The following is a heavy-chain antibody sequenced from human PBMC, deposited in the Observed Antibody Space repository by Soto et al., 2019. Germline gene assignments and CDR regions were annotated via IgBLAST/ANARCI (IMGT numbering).Heavy chain of an antibody. CDR1: GFTFRSYG. CDR2: ISYDGSNK. J-gene: IGHJ3*02. V-gene: IGHV3-30*18. D-gene: IGHD1-26*01. CDR3: AKGGVGSTSNAFDI. Sequence: XGSLRLSCSASGFTFRSYGMHWVRQAPAKGLEWVAVISYDGSNKYYADSVKGRFTISRDNSKNTLYLQMNSLRAEDTAVYYCAKGGVGSTSNAFDIWGQGTMVTVSS.